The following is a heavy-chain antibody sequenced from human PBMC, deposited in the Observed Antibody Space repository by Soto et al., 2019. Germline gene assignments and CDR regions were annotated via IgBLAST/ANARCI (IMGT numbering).Heavy chain of an antibody. D-gene: IGHD3-10*01. V-gene: IGHV1-18*01. CDR3: ARDGPMDRAFDI. Sequence: QVQLVQSGAEVKKPGASVKVSCKASGYTFTSYGITWVRQAPGQGLEWMGWISAYNGNTNYAQKLQGRVTMTTDTATSTAYMDLSSLRPDDTAVYYCARDGPMDRAFDIWGEWTMGTVSS. J-gene: IGHJ3*02. CDR1: GYTFTSYG. CDR2: ISAYNGNT.